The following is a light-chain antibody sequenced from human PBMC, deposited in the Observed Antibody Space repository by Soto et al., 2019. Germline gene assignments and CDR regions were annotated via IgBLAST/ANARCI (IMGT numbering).Light chain of an antibody. V-gene: IGKV3-11*01. CDR1: QSVTTY. CDR2: DSS. CDR3: QQYNKWPQT. Sequence: EIVLTQSPATLSLSPGERASLYCRASQSVTTYLAWYQQKPGQAPRLLIYDSSNRATGIPARFSGSGSGTDFTLTISSLESEDIAVYYCQQYNKWPQTFGQGTKVDI. J-gene: IGKJ1*01.